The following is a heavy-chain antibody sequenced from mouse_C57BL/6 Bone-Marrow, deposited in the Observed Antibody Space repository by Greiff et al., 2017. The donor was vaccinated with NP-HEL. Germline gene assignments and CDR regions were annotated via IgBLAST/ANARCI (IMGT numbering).Heavy chain of an antibody. CDR2: IYPGDGDT. J-gene: IGHJ3*01. CDR1: GYAFSSSW. CDR3: AREHDYPAWFAY. V-gene: IGHV1-82*01. D-gene: IGHD2-4*01. Sequence: VQLQQSGPELVKPGASVKISCKASGYAFSSSWMNWVKQRPGKGLEWIGRIYPGDGDTNYNGKFKGKATLTADKSSSTAYMQLSSLTSEDSAVCFCAREHDYPAWFAYWGQGTLVTVSA.